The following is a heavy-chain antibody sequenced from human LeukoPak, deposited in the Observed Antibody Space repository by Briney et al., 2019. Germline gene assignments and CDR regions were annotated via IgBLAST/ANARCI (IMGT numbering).Heavy chain of an antibody. CDR1: GGTFSSYA. J-gene: IGHJ3*02. CDR3: ARTRIAARLGSPAFDI. CDR2: IIPIFGTA. D-gene: IGHD6-6*01. Sequence: SVKVSCKASGGTFSSYAISWVRQAPGQGLEWMGGIIPIFGTANYAQKFQGRVTITADESTSTAYMELSSLRSEDTAVYCCARTRIAARLGSPAFDIWGQGTMVTVSS. V-gene: IGHV1-69*13.